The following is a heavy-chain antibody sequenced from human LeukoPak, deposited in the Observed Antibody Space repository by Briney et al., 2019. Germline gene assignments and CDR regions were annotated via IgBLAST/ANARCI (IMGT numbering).Heavy chain of an antibody. CDR1: GYTFTSYG. CDR2: ISVYKGNT. V-gene: IGHV1-18*01. CDR3: ARDDYDGSGYYRLPPGDY. D-gene: IGHD3-22*01. J-gene: IGHJ4*02. Sequence: VASVTVSCKASGYTFTSYGISGVRQAPGQGREGMGWISVYKGNTNYAQKLQGRVTMTTDTSTSTAYMELRSLRSDDTAVYYCARDDYDGSGYYRLPPGDYWGQRTLVTVSS.